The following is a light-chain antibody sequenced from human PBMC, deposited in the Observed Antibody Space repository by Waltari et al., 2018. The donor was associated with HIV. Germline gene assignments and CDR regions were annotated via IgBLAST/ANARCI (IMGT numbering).Light chain of an antibody. CDR3: SSYTSSSTPVV. J-gene: IGLJ2*01. V-gene: IGLV2-14*01. Sequence: QSAVAQPASVSGSAGQSVSISCTGTSSDVGGENEVSWYQQHPDKAPKLIVYEVSNRPSGVSNRFSGSKSGNTASLTISGLQAEDEADYYCSSYTSSSTPVVFGGVTKLTVL. CDR1: SSDVGGENE. CDR2: EVS.